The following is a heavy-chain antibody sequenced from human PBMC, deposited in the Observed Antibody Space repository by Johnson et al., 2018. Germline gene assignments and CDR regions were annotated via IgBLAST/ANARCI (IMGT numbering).Heavy chain of an antibody. CDR3: ARDWEEMATITRYFQH. CDR2: IIPIFGTA. D-gene: IGHD5-24*01. Sequence: QEQLGEGGAAVKEHGSSVKVSCKASGGTFSSYAISWVRQAPGQGLEWMGGIIPIFGTANYAPKFQGRVTITADESTSTANMELSSLRSEDTAVYYCARDWEEMATITRYFQHWGQGTLVTVSS. J-gene: IGHJ1*01. V-gene: IGHV1-69*01. CDR1: GGTFSSYA.